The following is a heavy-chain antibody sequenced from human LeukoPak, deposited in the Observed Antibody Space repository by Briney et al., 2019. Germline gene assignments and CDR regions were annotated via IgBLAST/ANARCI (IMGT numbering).Heavy chain of an antibody. J-gene: IGHJ4*02. V-gene: IGHV3-30-3*02. CDR3: AKMDLTQHFDY. CDR1: GFAFNTYA. CDR2: ISYDGRNT. D-gene: IGHD3/OR15-3a*01. Sequence: GGSLRLSCAASGFAFNTYAFHWVRQAPGKGLEWVAFISYDGRNTYYADSVRGRFTVSRDNSKNTLFLQMNSLRVEDTAVYYCAKMDLTQHFDYWGQGTLVTVSS.